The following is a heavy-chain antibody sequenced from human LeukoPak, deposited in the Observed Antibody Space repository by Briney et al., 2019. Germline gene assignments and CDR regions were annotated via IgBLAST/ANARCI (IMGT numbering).Heavy chain of an antibody. J-gene: IGHJ4*02. V-gene: IGHV1-18*01. CDR3: ARDLIPPPSITHWIEGYCSGGSCHRESSLYY. CDR2: ISAYNGNT. D-gene: IGHD2-15*01. Sequence: AASVKVSCKASGYTFTSYGISWVRQAPGQGLEWMGWISAYNGNTNYAQKLQGRVTMTTDTSTSTAYMELRSLRSDDTAVYYCARDLIPPPSITHWIEGYCSGGSCHRESSLYYWGQGTLVTVSS. CDR1: GYTFTSYG.